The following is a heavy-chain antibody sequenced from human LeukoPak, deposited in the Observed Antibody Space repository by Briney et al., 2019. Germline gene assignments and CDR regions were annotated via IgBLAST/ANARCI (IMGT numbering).Heavy chain of an antibody. J-gene: IGHJ3*02. CDR1: GGSISSSSYY. CDR3: ARATVDSSGFDAFDI. CDR2: IYYSGST. D-gene: IGHD3-22*01. V-gene: IGHV4-39*07. Sequence: KTSETLSLTCTVSGGSISSSSYYWGWIRQPPGKGLEWIGSIYYSGSTYYNPSLKSRVTISVDRSKNQFSLKLSSVTAADTAVYYCARATVDSSGFDAFDIWGQGTMVTVSS.